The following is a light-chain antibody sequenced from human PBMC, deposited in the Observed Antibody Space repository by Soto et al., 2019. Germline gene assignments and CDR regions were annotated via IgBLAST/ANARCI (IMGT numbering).Light chain of an antibody. V-gene: IGKV3-20*01. Sequence: ENVLTQSTGTLSLSPGERATLSCRASQSVSSSFLAWYQQRPGQAPRLLIYGASSRATGIPDRFSGSGSGTDFTHTISRLEPEDFAVYYCQQYGSSSWTFGQGTKVEIK. J-gene: IGKJ1*01. CDR2: GAS. CDR1: QSVSSSF. CDR3: QQYGSSSWT.